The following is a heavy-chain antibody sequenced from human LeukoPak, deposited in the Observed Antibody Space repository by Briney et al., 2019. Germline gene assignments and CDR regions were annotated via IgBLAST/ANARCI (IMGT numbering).Heavy chain of an antibody. D-gene: IGHD3-3*01. V-gene: IGHV3-30*03. CDR2: IADDGGVK. Sequence: QAGGSLRLSCVASGITFSRHGMDWVRQATGKGLEWVAVIADDGGVKQYADSVKGRFTVSRDNSKSTLYLQMNGLSVEDTAIYYCAREATWGEWYFDHWGQGTPVTVSS. J-gene: IGHJ4*02. CDR1: GITFSRHG. CDR3: AREATWGEWYFDH.